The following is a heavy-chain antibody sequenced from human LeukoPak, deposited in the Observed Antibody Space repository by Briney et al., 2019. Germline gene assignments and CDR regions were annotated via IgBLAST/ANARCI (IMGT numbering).Heavy chain of an antibody. J-gene: IGHJ3*02. CDR2: INHSGST. CDR1: GGSFSGYY. Sequence: SETLSLTCAVYGGSFSGYYWSWIRQPPGKGLEWIGEINHSGSTNYNPSLKSRVTISVDTSKNQFSLKLSSVTAADTAVYYCARDPPDMAEEALYAFDIWGQGTMVTVSS. V-gene: IGHV4-34*01. D-gene: IGHD3-9*01. CDR3: ARDPPDMAEEALYAFDI.